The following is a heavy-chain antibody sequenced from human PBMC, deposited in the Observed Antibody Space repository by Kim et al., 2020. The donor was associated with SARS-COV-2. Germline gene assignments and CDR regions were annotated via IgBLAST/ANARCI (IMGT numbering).Heavy chain of an antibody. V-gene: IGHV1-46*01. Sequence: SYAQKFQGRVTMTRDTSTSTVYMELSSLRSEDTAVYYCARAEEGVYYFDYWGQGTLVTVSS. D-gene: IGHD6-13*01. CDR3: ARAEEGVYYFDY. J-gene: IGHJ4*02.